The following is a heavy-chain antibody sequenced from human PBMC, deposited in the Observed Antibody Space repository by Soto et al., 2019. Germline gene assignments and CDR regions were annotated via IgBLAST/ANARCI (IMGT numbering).Heavy chain of an antibody. CDR1: GYTFTIYG. D-gene: IGHD3-3*01. Sequence: ASVKVSCKASGYTFTIYGISWVRQAPGQGLEWMGWISAYNGNTNYAQKLQGRVTMTTDTSTSTAYMEPRSLRSDDTAVYYCARYDFWSGYLDYYYGMDVWGQGTTVTVSS. CDR3: ARYDFWSGYLDYYYGMDV. CDR2: ISAYNGNT. J-gene: IGHJ6*02. V-gene: IGHV1-18*01.